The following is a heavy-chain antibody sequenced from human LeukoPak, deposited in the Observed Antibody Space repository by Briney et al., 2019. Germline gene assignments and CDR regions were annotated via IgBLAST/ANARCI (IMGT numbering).Heavy chain of an antibody. V-gene: IGHV2-5*02. CDR3: ARPGYSSSWYEGSIAFDI. D-gene: IGHD6-13*01. CDR1: GFSLSTSGVG. J-gene: IGHJ3*02. CDR2: IYWDDDK. Sequence: KESGPTLVKPTQTLTLTCTFSGFSLSTSGVGVGWIRQPPGKALEWLALIYWDDDKRYSPSLKSRLTITKDTSKNQVVLTMTNMDPVDTATYYCARPGYSSSWYEGSIAFDIWGQGTMVTVSS.